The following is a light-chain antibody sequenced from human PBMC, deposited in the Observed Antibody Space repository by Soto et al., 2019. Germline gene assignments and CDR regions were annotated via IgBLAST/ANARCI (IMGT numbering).Light chain of an antibody. CDR1: TSNVANNF. CDR3: GSWDSRLTANV. Sequence: QSVLTQPPSVSAAPGQKVTISCSGTTSNVANNFVSWYQQFPGKAPKLLIYDDIRRPSGIPDRFSASKSGTSATLGITGLQTGDEADYYCGSWDSRLTANVFGTGRKVIVL. CDR2: DDI. J-gene: IGLJ1*01. V-gene: IGLV1-51*01.